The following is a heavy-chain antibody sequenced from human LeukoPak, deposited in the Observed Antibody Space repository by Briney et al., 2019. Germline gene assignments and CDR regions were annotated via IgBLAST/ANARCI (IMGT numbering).Heavy chain of an antibody. Sequence: GRSLRLSCAASGFIFRNFAMQWVRQAPGKGLEWVGVMWTDRSDKYYADSVKGRFTISRDNSRNALYLQMNSLRAEDTAVYYCARWPTRGGRWGQGTLVTVSS. CDR1: GFIFRNFA. J-gene: IGHJ4*02. CDR2: MWTDRSDK. CDR3: ARWPTRGGR. V-gene: IGHV3-33*01. D-gene: IGHD3-16*01.